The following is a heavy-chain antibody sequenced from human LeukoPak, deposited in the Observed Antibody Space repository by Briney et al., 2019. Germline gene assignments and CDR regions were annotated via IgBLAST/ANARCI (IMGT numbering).Heavy chain of an antibody. J-gene: IGHJ4*02. D-gene: IGHD3-10*01. CDR3: ARGLNYYGSGSPGY. V-gene: IGHV4-59*12. Sequence: PTETLSLTCTVSGGSINCYCWSSIRPPPAKGLDLMGYISHSGSTNYNPSLKSRVTMSLHTSKNQFSLKLSSVTAADTAVYYCARGLNYYGSGSPGYWGQGTLVTVSS. CDR1: GGSINCYC. CDR2: ISHSGST.